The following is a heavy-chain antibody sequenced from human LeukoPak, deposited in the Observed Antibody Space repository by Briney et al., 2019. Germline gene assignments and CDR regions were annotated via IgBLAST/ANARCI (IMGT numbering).Heavy chain of an antibody. D-gene: IGHD6-19*01. CDR3: ARGRAVAGTEQDYYYYYGMDV. CDR1: GGSFSGYY. V-gene: IGHV4-34*01. CDR2: INHSGST. Sequence: SETLSLTCAVYGGSFSGYYWSWIRQPPGKGLEWIGEINHSGSTNYNPSLKSRVTISVDTSKNQFSLKLSSVTAADTAVYYCARGRAVAGTEQDYYYYYGMDVWGQGTTVTVSS. J-gene: IGHJ6*02.